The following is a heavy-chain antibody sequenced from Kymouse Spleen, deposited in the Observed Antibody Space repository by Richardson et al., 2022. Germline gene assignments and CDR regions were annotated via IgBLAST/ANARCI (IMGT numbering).Heavy chain of an antibody. CDR2: IKQDGSEK. CDR3: ARDLPNWNYGAFDI. D-gene: IGHD1-7*01. Sequence: EVQLVESGGGLVQPGGSLRLSCAASGFTFSSYWMSWVRQAPGKGLEWVANIKQDGSEKYYVDSVKGRFTISRDNAKNSLYLQMNSLRAEDTAVYYCARDLPNWNYGAFDIWGQGTMVTVSS. V-gene: IGHV3-7*01. J-gene: IGHJ3*02. CDR1: GFTFSSYW.